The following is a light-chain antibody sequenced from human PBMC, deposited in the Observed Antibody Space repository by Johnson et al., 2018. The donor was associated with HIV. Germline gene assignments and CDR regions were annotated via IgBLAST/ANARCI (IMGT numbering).Light chain of an antibody. Sequence: QSVLTQPPSVSAAPGQKVTISCSGSSSNIGNNYVSWYQQLPGTAPKLLIYDNNKRPSGIPDRFSGSKSGTSATLGITALQTGDEADYYCGTWDSSLRGGVFGTGTKVTVL. CDR3: GTWDSSLRGGV. V-gene: IGLV1-51*01. CDR1: SSNIGNNY. J-gene: IGLJ1*01. CDR2: DNN.